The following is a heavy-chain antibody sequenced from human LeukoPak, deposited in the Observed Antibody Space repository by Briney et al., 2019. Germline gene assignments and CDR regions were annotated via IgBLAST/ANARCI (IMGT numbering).Heavy chain of an antibody. J-gene: IGHJ6*02. CDR1: GYTFINYG. Sequence: GSVKVSCKASGYTFINYGITWVRQAPGQGLEWMGWISTKNSAYNDNTHYAQKLQGRVTMTTDTSTNTGYMELSSLRSEDTAVYYCARAPRGGYCSSTSCLEGPWDGMDVWGQGTTVTVSS. D-gene: IGHD2-2*01. CDR3: ARAPRGGYCSSTSCLEGPWDGMDV. V-gene: IGHV1-18*01. CDR2: ISTKNSAYNDNT.